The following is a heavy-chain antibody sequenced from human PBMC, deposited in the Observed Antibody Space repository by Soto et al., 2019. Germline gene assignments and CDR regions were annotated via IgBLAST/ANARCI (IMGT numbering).Heavy chain of an antibody. Sequence: EVQLLESGGGLVQPGGSLRLSCAASGFTFSNYAMSWVRQAPGKGLEWVSGISGSSGTTYYADSVKGRFTISRDNSKNTLFLHMNSLRAEDTAVYYCAKDSYGSGIHFYYYYYMDVWGKGTTVTVSS. J-gene: IGHJ6*03. D-gene: IGHD3-10*01. CDR3: AKDSYGSGIHFYYYYYMDV. V-gene: IGHV3-23*01. CDR2: ISGSSGTT. CDR1: GFTFSNYA.